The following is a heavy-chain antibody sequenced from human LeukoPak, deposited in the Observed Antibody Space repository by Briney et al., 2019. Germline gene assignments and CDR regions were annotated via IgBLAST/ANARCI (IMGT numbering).Heavy chain of an antibody. J-gene: IGHJ4*02. CDR1: GFSVSTSGVG. V-gene: IGHV2-5*02. Sequence: SGPTLGNPTQPLTLTSTVSGFSVSTSGVGVGWIRQPPVKALEWLALIYWDDDKRDSPSLKNRLTITKDTSKNQVVLTMTNMDPVHTATYYCAHRGIAYRGYYDIFDYWGQGTLVTVSS. CDR3: AHRGIAYRGYYDIFDY. CDR2: IYWDDDK. D-gene: IGHD3-9*01.